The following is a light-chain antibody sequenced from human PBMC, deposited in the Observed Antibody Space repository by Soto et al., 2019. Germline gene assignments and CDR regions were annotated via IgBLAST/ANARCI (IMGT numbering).Light chain of an antibody. J-gene: IGKJ1*01. V-gene: IGKV3-15*01. Sequence: EILMTQSPATLSVSPGERATLSCRASQSVSNNLAWYQQKPGQAPRLLIYDASTRTPGIPARLSVSGSGTEFTLTVSSLQSEDVAVYYCQQYNYWHPATLGQGIKVEIK. CDR2: DAS. CDR1: QSVSNN. CDR3: QQYNYWHPAT.